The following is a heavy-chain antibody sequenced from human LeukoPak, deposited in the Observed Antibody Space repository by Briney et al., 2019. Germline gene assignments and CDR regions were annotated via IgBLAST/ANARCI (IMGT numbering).Heavy chain of an antibody. V-gene: IGHV4-59*12. CDR1: GGSISSYY. J-gene: IGHJ4*02. D-gene: IGHD3-16*02. Sequence: SETLSLTCTVSGGSISSYYWSWIRQPPGKGLEWIGSIYYSGSTYYNPSLKSRVTISVDTSKNQFSLKLSSVTAADTAVYYCARRSPGGSYRSDYWGQGTLVTVSS. CDR3: ARRSPGGSYRSDY. CDR2: IYYSGST.